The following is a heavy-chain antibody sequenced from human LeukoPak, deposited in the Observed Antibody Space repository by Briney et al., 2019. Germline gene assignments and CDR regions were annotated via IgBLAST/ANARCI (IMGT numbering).Heavy chain of an antibody. CDR1: GGSVSSGSYY. J-gene: IGHJ3*02. CDR2: IYYSGST. V-gene: IGHV4-61*01. CDR3: ARDLIVMTTYDAFDI. Sequence: PSETLSLTCTVSGGSVSSGSYYWSWIRQPPGKGLEWIGYIYYSGSTNYNPSLKSRVTISVDTSKNQFSLKLSSVTAADTAVYYCARDLIVMTTYDAFDIWGQGTMVTVSS. D-gene: IGHD4-17*01.